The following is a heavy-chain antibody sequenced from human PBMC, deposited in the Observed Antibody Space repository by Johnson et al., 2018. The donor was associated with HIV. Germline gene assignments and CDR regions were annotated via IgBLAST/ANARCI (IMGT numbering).Heavy chain of an antibody. CDR3: AKIMSKWSVDDDAFDV. V-gene: IGHV3-66*01. CDR1: GFTFSSNY. Sequence: VQLVESGGGVVQPGRSLRLSCAASGFTFSSNYMTWVRQGPGKGLEWVSVLNSGGGTYFADSVTGRFTISRDNTKNTLYLQMNSLRAEDTAVYYCAKIMSKWSVDDDAFDVWGQGTMVTVSS. D-gene: IGHD2-15*01. J-gene: IGHJ3*01. CDR2: LNSGGGT.